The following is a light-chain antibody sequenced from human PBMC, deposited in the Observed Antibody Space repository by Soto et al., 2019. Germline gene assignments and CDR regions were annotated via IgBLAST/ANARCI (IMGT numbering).Light chain of an antibody. CDR3: SSYAGSKNLV. CDR2: EVS. Sequence: QSALTQPPSASGSPVQSVTISCTGTSSDVGGYNYVSWYQQHPGKAPKLMIYEVSKRPSGVPDRFSGSKSGNTASLTVSGLQAEDEADYYCSSYAGSKNLVFGGGTKLTV. V-gene: IGLV2-8*01. J-gene: IGLJ2*01. CDR1: SSDVGGYNY.